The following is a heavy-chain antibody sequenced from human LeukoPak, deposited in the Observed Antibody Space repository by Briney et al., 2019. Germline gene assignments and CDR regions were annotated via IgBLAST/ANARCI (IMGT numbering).Heavy chain of an antibody. V-gene: IGHV1-18*01. D-gene: IGHD2-2*01. CDR1: GYTFTSYS. CDR2: ISADNGNT. Sequence: GASVKVSCKASGYTFTSYSISWVRQAPGQGLEWMGWISADNGNTKYAQKLQGRVTVTTDTSTSTAYMELRSLRSDDTAAYYCTREVDCSTTSCYALGYYGKEVWGQGTTVTVSS. CDR3: TREVDCSTTSCYALGYYGKEV. J-gene: IGHJ6*02.